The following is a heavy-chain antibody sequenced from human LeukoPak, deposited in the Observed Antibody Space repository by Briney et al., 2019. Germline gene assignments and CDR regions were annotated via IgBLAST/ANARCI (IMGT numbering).Heavy chain of an antibody. V-gene: IGHV4-34*01. D-gene: IGHD4-23*01. Sequence: SETLSLTCAVYGGSFSGYYWSWIRQPPGKGLEWIGEINHSGSTNYNPSLKSRVTISVDTSKNQFSLKLSSVTAADTAVYYCARYTTVVTPNAFDIWGQGTMVAVSS. J-gene: IGHJ3*02. CDR1: GGSFSGYY. CDR2: INHSGST. CDR3: ARYTTVVTPNAFDI.